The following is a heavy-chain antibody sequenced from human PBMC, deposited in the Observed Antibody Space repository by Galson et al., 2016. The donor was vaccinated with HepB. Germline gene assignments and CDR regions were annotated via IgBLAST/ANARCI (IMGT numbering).Heavy chain of an antibody. J-gene: IGHJ1*01. CDR3: AYKSDYDSRRDYTTGADYFQH. CDR1: GFSLTTNGVG. Sequence: PALVKPTQTLTLTCTFSGFSLTTNGVGVAWIRQPPGKALEWLALVDWEHNQRQSPSLRSRLSITKDISKNQVLLTMTNMDPADTGTSFCAYKSDYDSRRDYTTGADYFQHWGQGTLVTVSS. V-gene: IGHV2-5*02. D-gene: IGHD3-22*01. CDR2: VDWEHNQ.